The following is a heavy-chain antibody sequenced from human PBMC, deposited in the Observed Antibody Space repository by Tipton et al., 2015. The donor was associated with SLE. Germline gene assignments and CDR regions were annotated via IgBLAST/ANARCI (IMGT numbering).Heavy chain of an antibody. CDR3: ARESGDL. J-gene: IGHJ5*02. CDR2: VYYTGNT. CDR1: GDSISSSSYY. D-gene: IGHD3-3*01. Sequence: TLSLTCIVSGDSISSSSYYWGWIRQPPGKGLEWVGTVYYTGNTFYNPSLKSRVTILVDTSKNQFSLKLSSVTAADTAIYYCARESGDLWGQGTLVTVSS. V-gene: IGHV4-39*07.